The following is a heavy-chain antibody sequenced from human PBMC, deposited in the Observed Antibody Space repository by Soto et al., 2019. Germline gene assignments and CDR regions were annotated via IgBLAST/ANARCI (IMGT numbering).Heavy chain of an antibody. CDR1: GYTFTSYG. CDR3: VRRHVSATGIDWFDP. J-gene: IGHJ5*02. CDR2: INAANGDT. D-gene: IGHD6-13*01. V-gene: IGHV1-3*01. Sequence: ASVKVSCKASGYTFTSYGIHWVRQAPGQRLEWVGWINAANGDTKYSPKFQGRVTITRDTSASTAYMELSSLRSEDTAVYYCVRRHVSATGIDWFDPWGQGTLVTVSS.